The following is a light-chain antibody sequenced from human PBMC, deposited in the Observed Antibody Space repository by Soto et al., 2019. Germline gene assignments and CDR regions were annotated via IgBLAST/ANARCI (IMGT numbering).Light chain of an antibody. Sequence: QSVLAQPSSVSGSPGQSITISCTGTISDVGGYNFVSWYQQHPGKAPKLMIYEVTNRPSGVSNRFSGYKSGTTASLTISGLQTQDEADYYCSSYTSSSTYVFGTGTTVTV. CDR1: ISDVGGYNF. CDR2: EVT. V-gene: IGLV2-14*01. CDR3: SSYTSSSTYV. J-gene: IGLJ1*01.